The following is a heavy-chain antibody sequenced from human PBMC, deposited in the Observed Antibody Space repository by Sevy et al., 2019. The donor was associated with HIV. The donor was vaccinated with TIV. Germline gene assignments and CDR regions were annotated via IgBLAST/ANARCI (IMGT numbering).Heavy chain of an antibody. CDR1: GFTFSKYS. CDR2: LSFGCGEI. CDR3: AREGCTKPHDY. D-gene: IGHD2-8*01. Sequence: GGSLRLSCAASGFTFSKYSMSWVRQPPGKGLEWVSTLSFGCGEINYADSVKVRFTISRDKSESSVYLQMNNLRPEDTAVYYCAREGCTKPHDYRRQRTLVTVSS. J-gene: IGHJ4*02. V-gene: IGHV3-23*01.